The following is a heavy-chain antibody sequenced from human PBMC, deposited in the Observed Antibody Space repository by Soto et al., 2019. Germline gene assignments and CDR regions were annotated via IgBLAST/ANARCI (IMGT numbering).Heavy chain of an antibody. CDR3: AKEGWELLETNWFDP. D-gene: IGHD1-26*01. Sequence: QPGGSLRLSCAASGFTFSSYGMHWVRQAPGKGLEWVAVISYEGSNKYYADSVKGRFTISRDNSKNTLYLQMNSLRAEDTAVYYCAKEGWELLETNWFDPWGQGTLVTVSS. J-gene: IGHJ5*02. CDR2: ISYEGSNK. CDR1: GFTFSSYG. V-gene: IGHV3-30*18.